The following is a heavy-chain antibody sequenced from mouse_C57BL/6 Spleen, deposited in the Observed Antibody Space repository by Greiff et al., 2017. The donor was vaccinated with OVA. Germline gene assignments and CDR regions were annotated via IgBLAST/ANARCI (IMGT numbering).Heavy chain of an antibody. D-gene: IGHD2-5*01. V-gene: IGHV1-82*01. CDR3: ARNHYSNSWFAY. CDR2: IYPGDGDT. J-gene: IGHJ3*01. Sequence: VQLVESGPELVKPGASVKISCKASGYAFSSSWMNWVKQRPGKGLEWIGRIYPGDGDTNYNGKFKGKATLTADKSSSTAYMQHSSLTSEDSAVYFCARNHYSNSWFAYWGQGTLVTVSA. CDR1: GYAFSSSW.